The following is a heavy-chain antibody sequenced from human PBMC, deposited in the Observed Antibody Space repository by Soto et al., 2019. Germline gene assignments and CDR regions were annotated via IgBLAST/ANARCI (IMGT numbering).Heavy chain of an antibody. CDR2: ISGSGVNT. CDR3: AKAASGYSYGQRIFDY. Sequence: EVQLLESGGGLVQPGGSLRLSCAASGFTFSSYAMSWVRQAPGKGLEWVSAISGSGVNTYYADSVKGRFTISRDNSKNTLYLQMKGLRVEDTAVYYCAKAASGYSYGQRIFDYWGQGILVTVSS. CDR1: GFTFSSYA. J-gene: IGHJ4*02. D-gene: IGHD5-18*01. V-gene: IGHV3-23*01.